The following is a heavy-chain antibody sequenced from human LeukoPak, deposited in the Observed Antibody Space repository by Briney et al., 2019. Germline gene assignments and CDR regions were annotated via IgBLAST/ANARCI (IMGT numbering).Heavy chain of an antibody. CDR1: GGTFSSYA. J-gene: IGHJ5*02. CDR3: ARYPDYGDYWFDP. CDR2: IIPIFGTA. Sequence: GSSVKVSCKASGGTFSSYAISWVRQAPEQGLEWMGGIIPIFGTANYAQKFQGRVTITTDESTSTAYMELSSLRSEDTAVYYCARYPDYGDYWFDPWGQGTLVTVSS. V-gene: IGHV1-69*05. D-gene: IGHD4-17*01.